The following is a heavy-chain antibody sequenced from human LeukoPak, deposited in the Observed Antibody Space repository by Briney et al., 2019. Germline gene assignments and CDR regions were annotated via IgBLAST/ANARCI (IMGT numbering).Heavy chain of an antibody. J-gene: IGHJ6*03. CDR3: ARDLVVAGTYYYYYYLDV. Sequence: SQTLSLTCTVSGGSISSGSYYWSWMRPPAGQDLEWIGHIYNSGSSNYTTSLSSRVTISGDTFKNQFSLKLSSVTAAETAVYYCARDLVVAGTYYYYYYLDVWGKGTTVTVSS. CDR2: IYNSGSS. CDR1: GGSISSGSYY. V-gene: IGHV4-61*09. D-gene: IGHD6-19*01.